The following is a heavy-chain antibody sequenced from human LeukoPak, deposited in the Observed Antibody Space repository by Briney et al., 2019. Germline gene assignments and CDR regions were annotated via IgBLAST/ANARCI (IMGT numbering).Heavy chain of an antibody. CDR1: GGSFSGYY. V-gene: IGHV4-34*01. CDR3: ARVGCSGGSCYREVDY. D-gene: IGHD2-15*01. CDR2: INHSGST. J-gene: IGHJ4*02. Sequence: SETLSLTCAVYGGSFSGYYWSWIRQPPGKGLEWIGEINHSGSTNYNPSLKSRVTISVDTSKNQFSLKLSSVTAADTAVYYCARVGCSGGSCYREVDYWGQGTLVTVSS.